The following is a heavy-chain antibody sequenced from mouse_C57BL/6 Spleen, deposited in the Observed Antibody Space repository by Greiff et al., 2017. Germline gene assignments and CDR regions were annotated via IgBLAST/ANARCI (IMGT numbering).Heavy chain of an antibody. V-gene: IGHV1-54*01. J-gene: IGHJ4*01. Sequence: QVQLKESGAELVRPGTSVKVSCKASGYAFTNYLIEWVKQRPGQGLEWIGVINPGSGGTNYNEKFKGKAKLTADKSSSTAYMQLSSLTSEDSAVYFCARDWDYAMDYWGQGTSVTVSS. CDR1: GYAFTNYL. D-gene: IGHD4-1*01. CDR3: ARDWDYAMDY. CDR2: INPGSGGT.